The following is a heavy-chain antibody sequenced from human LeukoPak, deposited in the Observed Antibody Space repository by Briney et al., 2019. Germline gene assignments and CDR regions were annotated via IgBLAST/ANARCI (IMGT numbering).Heavy chain of an antibody. J-gene: IGHJ5*02. V-gene: IGHV4-30-4*01. CDR2: IYYSGST. Sequence: PSETLSLTCTVSGGSISSGDYYWSWIRQPPGKGLEWIGYIYYSGSTYYNPSLKSRVTISVDTSKNQFSQKLSSVTAADTAVYYCARGGATHNWFDPWGQGTLVTVSS. CDR3: ARGGATHNWFDP. D-gene: IGHD1-26*01. CDR1: GGSISSGDYY.